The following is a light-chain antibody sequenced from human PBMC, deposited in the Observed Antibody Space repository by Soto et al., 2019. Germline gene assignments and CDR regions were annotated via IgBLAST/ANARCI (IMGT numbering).Light chain of an antibody. CDR2: GAS. CDR3: QQYGRTPYT. V-gene: IGKV3-20*01. CDR1: QSVSSSY. J-gene: IGKJ2*01. Sequence: EIVLTQSPGTLSLSPGERATLSCRASQSVSSSYLAWYQRKPGQAPRLLIYGASSSATGIPDRFSGSGSGTDFTLTISRLEPEDFAVYYCQQYGRTPYTFGQGTKLEIK.